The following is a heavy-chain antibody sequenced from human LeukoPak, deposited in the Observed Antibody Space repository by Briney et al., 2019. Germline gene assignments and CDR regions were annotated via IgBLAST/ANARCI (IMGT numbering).Heavy chain of an antibody. D-gene: IGHD1-26*01. CDR2: LSGSGGST. CDR3: TKGLGSGNYFDY. J-gene: IGHJ4*02. Sequence: GGSLRLSCAASGFTLSGYAMSWARQAPGKGLEWVSSLSGSGGSTDYADPVKGRFTTSRDNSKNTMYLQMNSLRDEDTAVYYCTKGLGSGNYFDYWGQGTLVTVSS. CDR1: GFTLSGYA. V-gene: IGHV3-23*01.